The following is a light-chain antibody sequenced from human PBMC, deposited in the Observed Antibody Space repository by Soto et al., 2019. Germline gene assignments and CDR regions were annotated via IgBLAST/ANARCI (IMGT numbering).Light chain of an antibody. V-gene: IGLV4-69*01. CDR2: LNSDGSH. CDR3: QTWGTGIHV. CDR1: SGHSSYA. J-gene: IGLJ1*01. Sequence: QLVLTQSPTASASLGASVKFTCTLSSGHSSYAIAWHQQQPEKGPRYLMKLNSDGSHSKGDGIPDRFSGSSSGAERYLTISSLQSEDEADYYCQTWGTGIHVFGTGTKLTVL.